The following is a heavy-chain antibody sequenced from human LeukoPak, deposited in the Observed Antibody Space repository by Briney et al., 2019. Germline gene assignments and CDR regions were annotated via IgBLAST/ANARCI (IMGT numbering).Heavy chain of an antibody. V-gene: IGHV4-39*07. CDR3: ARGSSHTSYNFDY. Sequence: SETLSLTCTVSGGSISSGSYYWGWIRQPPGKGLEWIGSIYHSGTTYYNPSLKSRVTISVDTSKNQFSLKLSSVTAADTAVYYCARGSSHTSYNFDYWGQGTLVTVSS. CDR1: GGSISSGSYY. J-gene: IGHJ4*02. CDR2: IYHSGTT. D-gene: IGHD6-13*01.